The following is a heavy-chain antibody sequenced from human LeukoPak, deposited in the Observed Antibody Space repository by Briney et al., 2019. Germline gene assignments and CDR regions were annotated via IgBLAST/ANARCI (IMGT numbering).Heavy chain of an antibody. CDR3: ARPRV. CDR1: GGSFSGYY. CDR2: INHSGST. V-gene: IGHV4-34*01. J-gene: IGHJ4*02. D-gene: IGHD6-13*01. Sequence: HSETLSLTCAVYGGSFSGYYWSWIRQPPGKGLEWIGEINHSGSTNYNPSLKSRVTISVDTSKNQFSLKLSSVTAADTAVYYCARPRVWGQGTLVIVSS.